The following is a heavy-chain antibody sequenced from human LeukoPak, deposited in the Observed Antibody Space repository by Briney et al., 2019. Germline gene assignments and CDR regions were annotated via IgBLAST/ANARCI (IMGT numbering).Heavy chain of an antibody. CDR1: GFTFSDYY. V-gene: IGHV3-11*01. CDR3: ARFYYGSGSINWFDP. D-gene: IGHD3-10*01. CDR2: ISSSGSTI. J-gene: IGHJ5*02. Sequence: PGRSLRLSCAASGFTFSDYYMSWIRQAPGKGLEWVSYISSSGSTIYYADSVKGRFTISRDNAKNSLYLQMNSLRAEDTAVYYCARFYYGSGSINWFDPWGQGTLVTVSS.